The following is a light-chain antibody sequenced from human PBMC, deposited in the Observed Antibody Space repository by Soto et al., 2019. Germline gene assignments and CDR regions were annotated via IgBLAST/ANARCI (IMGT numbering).Light chain of an antibody. Sequence: DIQMTLSPFTLSASVGDRVTITCPASQSISSRLAWYHQTPGNAPKLLIFPASSFESGVPSRFCGSGSGTEFTLTISSLQPDDFGTYFCQQYNSYPLTFGGGTKVDIK. CDR1: QSISSR. CDR2: PAS. V-gene: IGKV1-5*01. J-gene: IGKJ4*01. CDR3: QQYNSYPLT.